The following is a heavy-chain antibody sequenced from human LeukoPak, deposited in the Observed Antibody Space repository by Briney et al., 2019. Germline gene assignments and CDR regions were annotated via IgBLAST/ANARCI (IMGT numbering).Heavy chain of an antibody. Sequence: SETLSLTCTVSGGSISSYYWSWIRQLPGKRLEWIGYIYYSGSTNYNPSLKSRVTISVDTSKNQFSLKLSSVTAADTAVYYCAREVAAAGLDYWGQGTLVTVSS. CDR2: IYYSGST. CDR3: AREVAAAGLDY. V-gene: IGHV4-59*01. CDR1: GGSISSYY. J-gene: IGHJ4*02. D-gene: IGHD6-13*01.